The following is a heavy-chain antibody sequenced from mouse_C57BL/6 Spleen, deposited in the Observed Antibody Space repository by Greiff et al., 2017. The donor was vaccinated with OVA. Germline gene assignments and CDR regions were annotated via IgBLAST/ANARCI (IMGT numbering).Heavy chain of an antibody. V-gene: IGHV1-26*01. CDR3: ARRGYSNHDY. J-gene: IGHJ2*01. CDR2: INPNNGGT. CDR1: GYTFTDYY. D-gene: IGHD2-5*01. Sequence: EVQLQQSGPELVKPGASVKISCKASGYTFTDYYMNWVKQSHGKSLEWIGDINPNNGGTSYNQKFKGKATLTVDKSSSTAYMELRSLTSEDSAVYYGARRGYSNHDYWGKGTTLTVSS.